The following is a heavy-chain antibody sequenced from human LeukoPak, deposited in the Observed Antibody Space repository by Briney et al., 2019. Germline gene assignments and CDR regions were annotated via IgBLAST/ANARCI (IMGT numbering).Heavy chain of an antibody. J-gene: IGHJ5*02. Sequence: GASVKVSCKASGYTFTSYGISWVRQAPGQGLEWMGRIIPILGIANHAQKFQGRVTITADKSTSTAYMELSSLRSEDTAVYYCAGCYCSSTSCYNWFDPWGQGTLVTVSS. CDR2: IIPILGIA. CDR1: GYTFTSYG. D-gene: IGHD2-2*01. V-gene: IGHV1-69*04. CDR3: AGCYCSSTSCYNWFDP.